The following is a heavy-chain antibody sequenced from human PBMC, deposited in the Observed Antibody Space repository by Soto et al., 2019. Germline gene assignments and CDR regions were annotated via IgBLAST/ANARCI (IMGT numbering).Heavy chain of an antibody. J-gene: IGHJ4*02. CDR2: IYYSGST. D-gene: IGHD1-26*01. CDR1: GGSISSSSYY. Sequence: SETLSLTCTVSGGSISSSSYYWVWIRQPPGKGLELIGSIYYSGSTYYNPSLKSRVTISVDTSKNQFSLKLSSVTAADTAVSYCASQYSGSSDFDYWGQGTLVTVSS. V-gene: IGHV4-39*01. CDR3: ASQYSGSSDFDY.